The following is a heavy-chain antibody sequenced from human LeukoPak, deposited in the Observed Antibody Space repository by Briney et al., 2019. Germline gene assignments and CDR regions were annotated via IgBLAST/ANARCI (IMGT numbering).Heavy chain of an antibody. Sequence: ASVKVSCKASGYTFTSYDINWVRQATGHGLEWMGWMNPNSGNIFYAQKFQGRLTMTGNTSISTAYMELSSLRSEDTAVYYCARGQVDTLYYYYYMDVWGKGTTVTVSS. J-gene: IGHJ6*03. CDR3: ARGQVDTLYYYYYMDV. V-gene: IGHV1-8*01. CDR1: GYTFTSYD. CDR2: MNPNSGNI. D-gene: IGHD5-18*01.